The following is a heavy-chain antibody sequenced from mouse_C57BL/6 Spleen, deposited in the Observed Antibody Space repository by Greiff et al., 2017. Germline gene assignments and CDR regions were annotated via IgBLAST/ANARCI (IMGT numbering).Heavy chain of an antibody. CDR3: ARRRPEGERSYWYFDV. CDR1: GFTFSDYG. J-gene: IGHJ1*03. Sequence: EVHLVESGGGLVKPGGSLKLSCAASGFTFSDYGMHWVRQAPEKGLEWVAYISSGSSTIYYADTVKGRFTLSRDNAKNTLFLQMTRLRSEDTAMYYGARRRPEGERSYWYFDVWGTGTTVTVSS. V-gene: IGHV5-17*01. CDR2: ISSGSSTI.